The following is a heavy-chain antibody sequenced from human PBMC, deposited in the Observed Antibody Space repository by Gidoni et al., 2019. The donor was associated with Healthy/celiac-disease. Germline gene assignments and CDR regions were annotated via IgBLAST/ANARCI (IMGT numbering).Heavy chain of an antibody. Sequence: QVQLVQSGAAVKKPGASVTVSCKASGYTFTSYDINWVRQAPGQGLEWMGWMNPNSGNTGYAQKFQGRVTMTRNTSISTAYMELSSLRSEDTAVYYCARETITIFGVVNGFDPWGQGTLVTVSS. J-gene: IGHJ5*02. CDR2: MNPNSGNT. CDR3: ARETITIFGVVNGFDP. V-gene: IGHV1-8*01. D-gene: IGHD3-3*01. CDR1: GYTFTSYD.